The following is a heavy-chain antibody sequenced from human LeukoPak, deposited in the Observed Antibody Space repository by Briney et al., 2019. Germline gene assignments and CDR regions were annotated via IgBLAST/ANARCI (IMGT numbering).Heavy chain of an antibody. CDR2: IVVGSGNT. V-gene: IGHV1-58*01. Sequence: SVKVSCKASGFTFTSSAVQWVRQARGQRLEWIGWIVVGSGNTNYAQKFQERVTITRDMSTSTAYMELSSLRSEDTAVYYCAXGGXRQLVVLPDYWGQGTLVTVSS. J-gene: IGHJ4*02. CDR1: GFTFTSSA. CDR3: AXGGXRQLVVLPDY. D-gene: IGHD6-6*01.